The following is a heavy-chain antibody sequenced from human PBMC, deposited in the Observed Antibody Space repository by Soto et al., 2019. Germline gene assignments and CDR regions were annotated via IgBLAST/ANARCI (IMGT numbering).Heavy chain of an antibody. V-gene: IGHV4-30-4*01. D-gene: IGHD2-15*01. Sequence: QVQLQESGPGLVKPSQTLSLTCTVSGGSISSGDYYWSWIRQPPGKGLEWIGYIYYSGSTYYNPSLKSRVTISVDTSKNQFSLKLSSVTAADTAVYYCARVSSGVAASNWFDPWGQGTLVTVSS. CDR3: ARVSSGVAASNWFDP. CDR1: GGSISSGDYY. J-gene: IGHJ5*02. CDR2: IYYSGST.